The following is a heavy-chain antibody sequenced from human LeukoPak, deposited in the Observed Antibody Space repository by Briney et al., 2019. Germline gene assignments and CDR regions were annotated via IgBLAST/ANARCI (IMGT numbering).Heavy chain of an antibody. CDR2: ISGGGAVT. D-gene: IGHD5-12*01. Sequence: PGGSLRLSCAASGFTFSSYAMSWVRQAPGKGLEWVSSISGGGAVTYYADSVKGRFTISRDNSKNTVYLQMNSLRAEDTAVYYCAKEPRVATIEIFDYWGQGTLVTVPS. CDR3: AKEPRVATIEIFDY. CDR1: GFTFSSYA. J-gene: IGHJ4*02. V-gene: IGHV3-23*01.